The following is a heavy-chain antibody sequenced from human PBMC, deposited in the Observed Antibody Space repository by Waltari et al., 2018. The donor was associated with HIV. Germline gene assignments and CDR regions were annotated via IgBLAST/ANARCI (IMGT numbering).Heavy chain of an antibody. J-gene: IGHJ4*02. D-gene: IGHD3-10*01. CDR2: ISWNSGSI. CDR1: GFTFDDYA. Sequence: EVQLVESGGGLVQPGRSLRLSCAASGFTFDDYAMHWVRQAPGKGLEWVSGISWNSGSIGYADSVKGRFTISRDNAKNSLYLQMNSLRAEDTALYYCAKGFMVQGVSRDWGQGTLVTVSS. V-gene: IGHV3-9*01. CDR3: AKGFMVQGVSRD.